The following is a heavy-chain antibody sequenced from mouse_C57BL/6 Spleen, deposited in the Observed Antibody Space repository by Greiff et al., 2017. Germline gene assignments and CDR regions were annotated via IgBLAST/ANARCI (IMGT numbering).Heavy chain of an antibody. CDR2: ISYDGSN. CDR3: ARRELTGALDY. Sequence: EVQLQESGPGLVKPSQSLSLTCSVTGYSITSGYYWNWIRQFPGNKLEWMGYISYDGSNNYNPSLKNRISITRDTSKNQFFLKLNSVTTEDTATYYCARRELTGALDYWGQGTTLTVSS. D-gene: IGHD4-1*01. V-gene: IGHV3-6*01. J-gene: IGHJ2*01. CDR1: GYSITSGYY.